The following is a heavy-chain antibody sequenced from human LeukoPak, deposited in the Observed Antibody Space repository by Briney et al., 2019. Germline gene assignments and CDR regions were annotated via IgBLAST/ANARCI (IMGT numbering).Heavy chain of an antibody. V-gene: IGHV3-11*01. D-gene: IGHD6-13*01. Sequence: GGSLRLSCAASGFTFSDYYMSWIRQAPGKGLEWVSYISSSGSTIYYADSVKGRFTISRDNAKNSPYLQMNSLRAEDTAVYYCARVSPGYSSSWRLINLHHYYYMDVWGKGTTVTISS. CDR1: GFTFSDYY. CDR3: ARVSPGYSSSWRLINLHHYYYMDV. J-gene: IGHJ6*03. CDR2: ISSSGSTI.